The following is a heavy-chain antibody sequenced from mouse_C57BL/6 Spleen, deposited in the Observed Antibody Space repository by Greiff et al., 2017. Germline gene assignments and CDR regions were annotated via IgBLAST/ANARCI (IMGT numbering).Heavy chain of an antibody. V-gene: IGHV1-72*01. J-gene: IGHJ4*01. Sequence: QVQLKQPGAELVKPGASVKLSCKASGYTFTSYWMHWVKQRPGRGLEWIGRIDPNSGGTKYNEKFKSKATLTVDKPSSTAYMQLSSLTSEDSAVYYCDLYGSSFIYAMDYWGQGTSVTVSS. CDR3: DLYGSSFIYAMDY. CDR1: GYTFTSYW. D-gene: IGHD1-1*01. CDR2: IDPNSGGT.